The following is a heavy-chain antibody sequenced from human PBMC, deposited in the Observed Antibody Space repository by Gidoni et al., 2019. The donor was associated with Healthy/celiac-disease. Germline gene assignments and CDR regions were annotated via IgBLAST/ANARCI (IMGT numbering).Heavy chain of an antibody. CDR1: GYTCTSYA. CDR2: LHAGNGNT. CDR3: ARGKSSGYDS. V-gene: IGHV1-3*01. J-gene: IGHJ5*02. Sequence: QVQLVQSGAEGKKPGASVKVSCKASGYTCTSYAMHWVRQAPGQRLEWMGWLHAGNGNTKSSQKFQGRVTITRDTSASTAYMELSSLRSEDTAVYYCARGKSSGYDSWGQGTLVTVSS. D-gene: IGHD5-12*01.